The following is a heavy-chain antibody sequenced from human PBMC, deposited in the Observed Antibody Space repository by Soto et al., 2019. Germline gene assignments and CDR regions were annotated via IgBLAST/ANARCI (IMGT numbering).Heavy chain of an antibody. Sequence: SVKVSCKASGGTFSSYAISWVRQAPGQGLEWMGGIIPIFGTANYAQKFQGRVTITADESTSTAYMELSSLRSEDTAVYYCATTDSIAAALRWFDPWGQGIRVTVAS. CDR3: ATTDSIAAALRWFDP. J-gene: IGHJ5*02. CDR1: GGTFSSYA. CDR2: IIPIFGTA. D-gene: IGHD6-13*01. V-gene: IGHV1-69*13.